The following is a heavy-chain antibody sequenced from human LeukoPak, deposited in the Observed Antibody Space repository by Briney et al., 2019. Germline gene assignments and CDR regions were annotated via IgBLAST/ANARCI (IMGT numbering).Heavy chain of an antibody. CDR1: GFTFSSYS. CDR3: ASHGYCSGGSCYHAFDY. Sequence: GGSLRLSCAASGFTFSSYSMNWVGQAPGKGLEWVSSISSSSSYIYYADSVKGRFTISRDNAKNSLYLHMNSLRAEDTAVYYCASHGYCSGGSCYHAFDYWGQGTLVTVSS. V-gene: IGHV3-21*01. J-gene: IGHJ4*02. D-gene: IGHD2-15*01. CDR2: ISSSSSYI.